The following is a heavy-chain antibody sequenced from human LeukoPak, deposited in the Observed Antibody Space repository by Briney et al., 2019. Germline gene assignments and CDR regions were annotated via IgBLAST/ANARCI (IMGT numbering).Heavy chain of an antibody. D-gene: IGHD2-2*01. CDR3: AKGYCSSTSCLWIY. J-gene: IGHJ4*02. Sequence: GGSLRLSCAVSGFTFDDYAMYWVRQAPGKGLEWVSGISWNSGSIAYADSVKGRFTISRDNATNSLYLQMNSLRAEDTALYYCAKGYCSSTSCLWIYWGQGTLVTVSS. CDR2: ISWNSGSI. CDR1: GFTFDDYA. V-gene: IGHV3-9*01.